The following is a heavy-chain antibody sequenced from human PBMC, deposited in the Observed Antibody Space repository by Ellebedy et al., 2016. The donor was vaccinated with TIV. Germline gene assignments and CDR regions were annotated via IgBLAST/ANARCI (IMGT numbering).Heavy chain of an antibody. CDR3: ARGSPDYYDNRPYPFDL. CDR2: ISFDGSNK. D-gene: IGHD3-22*01. V-gene: IGHV3-30*04. Sequence: GESLKISXAASGFVFHTYAVHWVRQAPGKGLEWVALISFDGSNKLYADSVKGRFTISRDNAKNTLYLQMNSLGGDDTAVYYCARGSPDYYDNRPYPFDLWGQGTMVTVSS. CDR1: GFVFHTYA. J-gene: IGHJ3*01.